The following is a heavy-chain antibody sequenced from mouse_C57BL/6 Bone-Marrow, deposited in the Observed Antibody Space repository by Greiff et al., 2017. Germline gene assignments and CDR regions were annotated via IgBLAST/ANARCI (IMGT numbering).Heavy chain of an antibody. Sequence: EVNVVESGGGLVQPGGSLKLSCAASGFTFSDYYMYWVRQTPEKRLEWVAYISNGGGSTYYPDTVKGRFTISRDNAKNTLYLQMSRLKSEDTAMYYCARRGVTTVVATGWYCDVWDTETTVTVSS. D-gene: IGHD1-1*01. CDR2: ISNGGGST. J-gene: IGHJ1*03. CDR1: GFTFSDYY. CDR3: ARRGVTTVVATGWYCDV. V-gene: IGHV5-12*01.